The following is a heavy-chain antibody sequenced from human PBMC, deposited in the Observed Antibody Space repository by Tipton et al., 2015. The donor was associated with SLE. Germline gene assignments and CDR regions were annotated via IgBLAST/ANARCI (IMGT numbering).Heavy chain of an antibody. J-gene: IGHJ3*02. CDR1: GFTFSSYS. CDR2: ISSSSSYI. CDR3: ARDKRIRPAFDI. V-gene: IGHV3-21*01. D-gene: IGHD2-15*01. Sequence: SLRLSCAASGFTFSSYSMNWVRQAPGKGLEWVSSISSSSSYIYYADSVKGRFTISRDNAKNSLYLQMNSLRAEDTAVYYCARDKRIRPAFDIWGQGTMVTVSS.